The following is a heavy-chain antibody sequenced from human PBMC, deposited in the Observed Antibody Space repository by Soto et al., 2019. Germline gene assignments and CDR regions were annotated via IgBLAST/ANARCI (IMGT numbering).Heavy chain of an antibody. CDR2: IYYSGST. Sequence: PSETLSLTCTVSGGSISSYCWSWIRQPPGKGLEWMGYIYYSGSTNYNPSLKRRVTISVDTSKNQFSLKLSSVTAADTAVYYCARGHDILTGYYPFDYWGQGTLVTVSS. CDR1: GGSISSYC. D-gene: IGHD3-9*01. CDR3: ARGHDILTGYYPFDY. J-gene: IGHJ4*02. V-gene: IGHV4-59*01.